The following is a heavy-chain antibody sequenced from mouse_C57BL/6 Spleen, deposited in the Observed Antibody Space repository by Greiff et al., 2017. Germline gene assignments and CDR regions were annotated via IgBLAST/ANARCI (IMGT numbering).Heavy chain of an antibody. J-gene: IGHJ2*01. CDR1: GYTFTSYW. Sequence: QVQLQQSGAELVKPGASVKLSCKASGYTFTSYWMHWVKQRPGRGREWIGRIDPNSGGTKYKEKFKRKATRTADKPSSTVYMQISSLTAEDSAVDYCARSGLVEDLDYWGQGTTLTVSS. V-gene: IGHV1-72*01. CDR2: IDPNSGGT. CDR3: ARSGLVEDLDY. D-gene: IGHD1-1*01.